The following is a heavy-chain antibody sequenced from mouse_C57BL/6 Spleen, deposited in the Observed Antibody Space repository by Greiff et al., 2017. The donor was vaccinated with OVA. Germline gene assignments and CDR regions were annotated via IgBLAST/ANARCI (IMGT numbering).Heavy chain of an antibody. CDR1: EYEFPSHD. CDR3: ARTNWDVWYFDV. J-gene: IGHJ1*03. V-gene: IGHV5-2*01. Sequence: DVKLVESGGGLVQPGESLKLSCESNEYEFPSHDMSWVRKTPETRLALVAAINSDGGSTYYPDTMERRFIISRDNTKKTLYLQMSSLRSEDTALYYCARTNWDVWYFDVWGTGTTVTVSS. D-gene: IGHD4-1*01. CDR2: INSDGGST.